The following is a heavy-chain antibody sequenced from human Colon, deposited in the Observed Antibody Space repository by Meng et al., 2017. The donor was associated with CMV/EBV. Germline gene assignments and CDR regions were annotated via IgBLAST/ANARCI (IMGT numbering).Heavy chain of an antibody. D-gene: IGHD3-22*01. J-gene: IGHJ4*02. CDR3: VSHYDSSGFVDY. CDR1: GGPFCSFG. V-gene: IGHV1-69*05. Sequence: SCEASGGPFCSFGINWVRQAPGRGFEWMGRLTPVSGPDPYAQMFRGRVTITTEESTSTAYMELSSLRSDDTALYYCVSHYDSSGFVDYWGQGTLVTVSS. CDR2: LTPVSGPD.